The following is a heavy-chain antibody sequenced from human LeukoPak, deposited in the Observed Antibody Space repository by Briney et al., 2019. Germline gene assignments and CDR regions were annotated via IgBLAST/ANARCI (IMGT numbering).Heavy chain of an antibody. CDR1: GYTFTNHA. V-gene: IGHV7-4-1*02. D-gene: IGHD2-2*01. J-gene: IGHJ3*01. Sequence: ASVKVSCKASGYTFTNHAMNWVRQAPGQGLEWMGWINTNTGNPTYAQGFTGRFVFSLDTSVSTAYLQISSLKAEDTAVCYCARDHVKLGSSFHPFDAFDVWGQGTLVTVPS. CDR3: ARDHVKLGSSFHPFDAFDV. CDR2: INTNTGNP.